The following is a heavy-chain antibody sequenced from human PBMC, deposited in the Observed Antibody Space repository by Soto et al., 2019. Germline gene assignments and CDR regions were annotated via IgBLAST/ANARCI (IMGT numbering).Heavy chain of an antibody. J-gene: IGHJ4*02. V-gene: IGHV3-43*01. Sequence: GGSLRLSCAASGWTFDDYTMHWVRQAPGKGLEWVSLISWDGGSTYYADSVKGRFTISRDNSKNSLYPQMNSLRTEDTALYYCAKDISRTEWFGELTPDYWGQGTLVTVSS. CDR1: GWTFDDYT. CDR3: AKDISRTEWFGELTPDY. CDR2: ISWDGGST. D-gene: IGHD3-10*01.